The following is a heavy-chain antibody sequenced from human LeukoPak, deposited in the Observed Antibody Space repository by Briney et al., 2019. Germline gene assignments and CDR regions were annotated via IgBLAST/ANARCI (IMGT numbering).Heavy chain of an antibody. V-gene: IGHV1-2*02. J-gene: IGHJ4*02. CDR3: ARDTDIVLMVYAMGYQFDY. D-gene: IGHD2-8*01. Sequence: ASVKVSCKASGYTFTGYYMHWVRQAPGQGLEWMGWINPNSGGTNYAQKFQGRVTMTRDTSISTAYMELSRLRSDDTAVYYCARDTDIVLMVYAMGYQFDYWGQGTLASVSS. CDR1: GYTFTGYY. CDR2: INPNSGGT.